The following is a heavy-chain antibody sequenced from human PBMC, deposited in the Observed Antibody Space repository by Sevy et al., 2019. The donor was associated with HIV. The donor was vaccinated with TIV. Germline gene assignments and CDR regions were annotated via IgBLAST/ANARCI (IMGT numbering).Heavy chain of an antibody. CDR3: ARVTIDRYYYYYGMDV. J-gene: IGHJ6*02. Sequence: SETLSITCTVSGGSVSSGSYYWSWIRQPPGKGLEWIGYIYYSGSTNYNPSLKSRVTISVDTSKNQFSLKLSSVTAADTAVYYCARVTIDRYYYYYGMDVWGQGTTVTVSS. V-gene: IGHV4-61*01. CDR1: GGSVSSGSYY. CDR2: IYYSGST. D-gene: IGHD4-17*01.